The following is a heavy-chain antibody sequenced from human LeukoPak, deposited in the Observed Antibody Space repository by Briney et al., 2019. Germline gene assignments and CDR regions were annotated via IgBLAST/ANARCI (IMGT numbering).Heavy chain of an antibody. V-gene: IGHV1-69*04. CDR1: GGTFSSYA. D-gene: IGHD6-13*01. Sequence: SVKVSCKASGGTFSSYAIIWVRQAPGQGLEWMGRIIPILGIANYAQKFQGRVTITADKSTSTAYMELSSLRSEDTAVYYCARGRGSSSWNDAFDIWGQGTMVTVSS. J-gene: IGHJ3*02. CDR3: ARGRGSSSWNDAFDI. CDR2: IIPILGIA.